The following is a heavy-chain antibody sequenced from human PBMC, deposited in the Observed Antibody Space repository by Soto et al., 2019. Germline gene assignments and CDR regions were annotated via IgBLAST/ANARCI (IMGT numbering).Heavy chain of an antibody. CDR2: IYNDGST. CDR3: ARDSYTRY. Sequence: EVQLVESGGGLVQPGGSLRLSCAASGFIVSTSYMSWVRQAPGKGLELVSIIYNDGSTYYADSVKGRFTVSRDDSKNALYLEILSLRAEDTAVYYCARDSYTRYWGQGTLVTVSS. CDR1: GFIVSTSY. D-gene: IGHD4-4*01. J-gene: IGHJ4*02. V-gene: IGHV3-66*01.